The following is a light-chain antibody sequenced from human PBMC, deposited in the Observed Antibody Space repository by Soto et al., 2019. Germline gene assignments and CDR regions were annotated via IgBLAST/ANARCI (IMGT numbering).Light chain of an antibody. CDR1: QSVRSS. CDR2: GVS. V-gene: IGKV3-15*01. Sequence: DIVMTQSPATVSVTPGERATLSCRASQSVRSSLAWYQQKPGQTPSLLIYGVSTRATGIPARLSGSRSGTEFTLTISRFQSEGFAVYYRQQNNNGWTFGQGTKMEVK. J-gene: IGKJ1*01. CDR3: QQNNNGWT.